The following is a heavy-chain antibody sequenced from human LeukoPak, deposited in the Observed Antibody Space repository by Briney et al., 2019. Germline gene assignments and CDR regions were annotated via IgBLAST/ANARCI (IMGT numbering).Heavy chain of an antibody. CDR1: GYTLTSYG. Sequence: RASVKVSCKASGYTLTSYGISWVRQAPGQGLEWMGWISAYSGNTKYAQKLQGRVTMTTDTSTSTAYMELRSLRSDDTAVYYCARGAITMIVVYYFDYWGQGTLVTVSS. D-gene: IGHD3-22*01. CDR2: ISAYSGNT. V-gene: IGHV1-18*01. J-gene: IGHJ4*02. CDR3: ARGAITMIVVYYFDY.